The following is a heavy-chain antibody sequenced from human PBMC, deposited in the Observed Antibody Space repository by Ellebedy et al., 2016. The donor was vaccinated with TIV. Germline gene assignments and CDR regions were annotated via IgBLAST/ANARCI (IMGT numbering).Heavy chain of an antibody. D-gene: IGHD3-16*02. Sequence: AASVKVSCKASGYTFTNYYMNWVRQAPGQGLEWMGIIHPGGGGTSYAQKFQGRVTMTRDTSTSTVSMELSSVSSEDTALYYCARAPLSGVLYGMDVWGQGTTVTVSS. CDR3: ARAPLSGVLYGMDV. V-gene: IGHV1-46*01. CDR1: GYTFTNYY. CDR2: IHPGGGGT. J-gene: IGHJ6*02.